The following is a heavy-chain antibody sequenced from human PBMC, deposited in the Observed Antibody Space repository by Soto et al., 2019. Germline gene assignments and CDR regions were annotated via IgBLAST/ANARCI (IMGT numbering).Heavy chain of an antibody. J-gene: IGHJ6*02. CDR3: TTGIVGATTDYYYYYGMDV. Sequence: GGSLRLSCAASGFTFSSYWMSWVRQAPGKGLEWVANIKQDGSEKYYVDSVKGRFTISRDNAKNSLYLQMNSLKTEDTAVYYCTTGIVGATTDYYYYYGMDVWGQGTTVTVS. D-gene: IGHD1-26*01. CDR1: GFTFSSYW. CDR2: IKQDGSEK. V-gene: IGHV3-7*03.